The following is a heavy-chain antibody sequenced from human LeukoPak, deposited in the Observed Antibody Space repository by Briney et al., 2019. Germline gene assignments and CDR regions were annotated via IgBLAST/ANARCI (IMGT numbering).Heavy chain of an antibody. CDR1: GGSIGSSF. CDR3: ARDRSGTYYTFDV. D-gene: IGHD1-26*01. V-gene: IGHV4-59*13. CDR2: ISYSGRT. J-gene: IGHJ3*01. Sequence: PSETLSLTCSISGGSIGSSFWNWIRLSPEKGLEWIGYISYSGRTNYTPSLKSRVTISIDTSKNQLSLTLSSVTAADTALYYCARDRSGTYYTFDVWGQGTMVSVS.